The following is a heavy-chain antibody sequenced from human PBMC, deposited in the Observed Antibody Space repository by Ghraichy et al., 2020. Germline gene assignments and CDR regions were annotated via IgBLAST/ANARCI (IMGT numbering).Heavy chain of an antibody. CDR2: ISSSSSTI. CDR3: ARDPGSRSSSSWYDY. CDR1: GFTFSSYS. Sequence: GGSLRLSCAASGFTFSSYSMNWVRQAPGKGLEWVSYISSSSSTIYYADSVKGRFTISRDNAKNSLYLQMNSLRDEDTAVYYCARDPGSRSSSSWYDYWGQGTLVTVSS. V-gene: IGHV3-48*02. J-gene: IGHJ4*02. D-gene: IGHD6-13*01.